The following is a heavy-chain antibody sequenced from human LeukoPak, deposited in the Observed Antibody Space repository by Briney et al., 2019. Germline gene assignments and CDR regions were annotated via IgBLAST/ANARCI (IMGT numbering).Heavy chain of an antibody. CDR3: ARVGPDYGDYYYSYYYMDV. V-gene: IGHV4-59*01. CDR1: GGSISSYY. Sequence: SETLSLTCTVSGGSISSYYWSWILQPPGKGLEWIGYIYYSGSTNYNPSLKSRVTISVETPKNQFSLTLRSVSAAESAVYYCARVGPDYGDYYYSYYYMDVWGQGTTVTVSS. D-gene: IGHD4-17*01. CDR2: IYYSGST. J-gene: IGHJ6*03.